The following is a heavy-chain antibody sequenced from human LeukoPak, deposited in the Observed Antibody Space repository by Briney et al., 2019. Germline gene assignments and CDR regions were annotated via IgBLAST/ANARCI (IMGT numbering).Heavy chain of an antibody. Sequence: SETLSLTCTVPGGSISSYYWSWIRQPPGKGLEWIGYIYYSGSTNYNPSLKSRVTISVDTSKNQFSLKLSSVTAADTAVYYCARVYYGSGSYYNLRFDPWGQGTLVTVSS. V-gene: IGHV4-59*01. CDR1: GGSISSYY. CDR2: IYYSGST. J-gene: IGHJ5*02. D-gene: IGHD3-10*01. CDR3: ARVYYGSGSYYNLRFDP.